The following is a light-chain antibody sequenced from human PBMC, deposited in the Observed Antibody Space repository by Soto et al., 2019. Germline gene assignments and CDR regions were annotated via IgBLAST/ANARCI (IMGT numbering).Light chain of an antibody. V-gene: IGKV1-39*01. CDR1: QSITKS. CDR2: AAS. CDR3: QQSYITPIA. Sequence: IQMTQSPSSLSASLGDTITVTCRANQSITKSLNWYQKKPGAAPRLLIRAASGLHSGVPSRFSGSGSGTDFTLTISSLEPDDLATYYCQQSYITPIAFGQGTRLEVK. J-gene: IGKJ5*01.